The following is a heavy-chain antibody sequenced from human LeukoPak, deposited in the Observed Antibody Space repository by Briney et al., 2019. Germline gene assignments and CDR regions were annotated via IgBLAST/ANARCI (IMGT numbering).Heavy chain of an antibody. V-gene: IGHV3-64D*06. Sequence: PAGSLRLSCSASGFTFTSHLMHWVRQAPGKGLQYISGISMNVQTTYYAGSVKGRFTISRDSSKNTVYLQMNSLTAEDTAVYYCVREGLERRTNFDYWGQGTLVSVSS. D-gene: IGHD1-1*01. CDR1: GFTFTSHL. CDR3: VREGLERRTNFDY. J-gene: IGHJ4*02. CDR2: ISMNVQTT.